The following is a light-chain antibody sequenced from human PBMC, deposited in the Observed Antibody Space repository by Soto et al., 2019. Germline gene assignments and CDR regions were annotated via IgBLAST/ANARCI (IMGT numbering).Light chain of an antibody. J-gene: IGLJ1*01. Sequence: QSVLTQLASLSGSPGQSITISCTGTSSDVGGYNYVSWYQQHPGKAPKLMIYDVSNRPSGVSNRFSGSKSGNTASLTISGLQAEDEADYYCSSYRASSTTHYVFGTGTKLTVL. CDR1: SSDVGGYNY. V-gene: IGLV2-14*03. CDR2: DVS. CDR3: SSYRASSTTHYV.